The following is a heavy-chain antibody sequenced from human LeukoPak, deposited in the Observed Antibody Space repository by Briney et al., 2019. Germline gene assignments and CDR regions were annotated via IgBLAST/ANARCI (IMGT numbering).Heavy chain of an antibody. D-gene: IGHD6-13*01. J-gene: IGHJ4*02. CDR2: FDPEDGET. CDR3: ATAGIAAAGTRKPLDY. Sequence: ASVKVSCKVSGYTLTELSMHWVRHAPGKGLEWMGGFDPEDGETIYAQKFQGRVTMTEDTSTDTAYMELSSLRSEDTAVYYCATAGIAAAGTRKPLDYWGQGTLVTVSS. V-gene: IGHV1-24*01. CDR1: GYTLTELS.